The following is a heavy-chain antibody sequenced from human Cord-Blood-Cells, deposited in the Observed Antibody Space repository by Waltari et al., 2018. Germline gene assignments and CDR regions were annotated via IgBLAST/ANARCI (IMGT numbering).Heavy chain of an antibody. CDR3: AFVTGDHAFDI. J-gene: IGHJ3*02. CDR2: FEPEDGET. Sequence: QVQLVQSGAEVKKPGASVKVSCKVSAYTLTELSMHWVRKAHGKGLEWRGGFEPEDGETIYAQKFQGRVTMTEDTSTDTAYMELSSLRSEDTAVYYCAFVTGDHAFDIWGQGTMVTVSS. CDR1: AYTLTELS. D-gene: IGHD7-27*01. V-gene: IGHV1-24*01.